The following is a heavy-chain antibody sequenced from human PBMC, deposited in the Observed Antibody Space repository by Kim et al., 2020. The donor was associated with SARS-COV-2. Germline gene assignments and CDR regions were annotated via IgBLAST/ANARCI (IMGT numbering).Heavy chain of an antibody. J-gene: IGHJ4*02. CDR2: ISATGGNT. CDR3: AKDRVGVATTIDY. V-gene: IGHV3-23*01. CDR1: GFTFNNYA. D-gene: IGHD3-3*01. Sequence: GGSLRLSCAASGFTFNNYAMSWVRQAPGKGLEWVSGISATGGNTFYADPVKGRFTISRDNSKNTLYLQINSLRAEDTSAYYCAKDRVGVATTIDYWGQGTLVTVSS.